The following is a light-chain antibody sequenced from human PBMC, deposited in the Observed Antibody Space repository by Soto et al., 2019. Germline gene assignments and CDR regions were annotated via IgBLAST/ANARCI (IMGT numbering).Light chain of an antibody. Sequence: EVVLTQSPATLSLSPGERATLSCRASQSVSIYLAWYQQKPGQAPRLLIYDASNRATGIPARFSGSGSGTDFTLTISSLEPEDFAVYYCQQRQNWPPLTFGGGTRVEIK. CDR2: DAS. CDR3: QQRQNWPPLT. J-gene: IGKJ4*01. CDR1: QSVSIY. V-gene: IGKV3-11*01.